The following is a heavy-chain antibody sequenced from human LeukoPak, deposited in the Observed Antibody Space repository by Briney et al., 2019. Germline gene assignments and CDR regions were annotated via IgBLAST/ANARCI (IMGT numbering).Heavy chain of an antibody. CDR2: ISSSGSTI. Sequence: GGSLRLSCTASGFTFSDYYMSWIRQAPGKGLEWVSYISSSGSTIYYADSVKGRFTISRDNAKNSLYLQMNSLRAEDTAVYYCARRVVRNAFDIWGQGTMGTVSS. V-gene: IGHV3-11*01. D-gene: IGHD2-15*01. CDR3: ARRVVRNAFDI. J-gene: IGHJ3*02. CDR1: GFTFSDYY.